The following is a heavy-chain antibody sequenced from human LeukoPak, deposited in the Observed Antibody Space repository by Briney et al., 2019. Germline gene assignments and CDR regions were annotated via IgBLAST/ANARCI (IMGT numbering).Heavy chain of an antibody. Sequence: GGSLRLSCAASGITFGSYAMSWVRQAPGKGLEWVANIKQDGSEKYYVDSVKGRFTISRDNAKNSLYLQMNSLRADDTAVYYCARDGDTSGYTDWGQGTLVTVSS. J-gene: IGHJ4*02. V-gene: IGHV3-7*01. CDR3: ARDGDTSGYTD. CDR1: GITFGSYA. CDR2: IKQDGSEK. D-gene: IGHD3-22*01.